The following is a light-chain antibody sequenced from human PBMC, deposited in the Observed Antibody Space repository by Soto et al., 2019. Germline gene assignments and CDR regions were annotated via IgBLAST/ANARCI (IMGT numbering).Light chain of an antibody. Sequence: QSALTQPASVSGSPGQSITISCTGTSSDVGGYNYVSWYQQHPGKAPKPMIYEVSNRPSGVSNRFSGSKSGNTASLTISGLQAEDEADYYCSSFTNTNTGVFGGGTKLTVL. V-gene: IGLV2-14*01. CDR3: SSFTNTNTGV. CDR2: EVS. CDR1: SSDVGGYNY. J-gene: IGLJ3*02.